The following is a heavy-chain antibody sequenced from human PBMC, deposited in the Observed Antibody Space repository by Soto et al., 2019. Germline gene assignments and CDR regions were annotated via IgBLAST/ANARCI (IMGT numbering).Heavy chain of an antibody. Sequence: GGSLRLSCAASGFTFSSYAMHWVRQAPGKGLEWVAVISYDGSNKYYADSVKGRFTISRDNSKNTLYLQMNSLRAEDTAVYYCARGKYVDTAMAPRLDVWGQGTTVTVSS. CDR2: ISYDGSNK. V-gene: IGHV3-30-3*01. CDR1: GFTFSSYA. J-gene: IGHJ6*02. D-gene: IGHD5-18*01. CDR3: ARGKYVDTAMAPRLDV.